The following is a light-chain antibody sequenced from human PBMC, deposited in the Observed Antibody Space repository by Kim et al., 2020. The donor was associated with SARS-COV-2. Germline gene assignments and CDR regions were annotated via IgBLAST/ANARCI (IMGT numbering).Light chain of an antibody. CDR3: CSYAGSYSWV. Sequence: QSALTQPRSVSGSPGQSVTISCTGTSSDVGGYDYVSWYQQHPGKAPKVIILDVNRRPSRVPDRFSGSKSGNTASLTISGLQAEDEADYYCCSYAGSYSWVFGGGTKLTVL. J-gene: IGLJ3*02. CDR2: DVN. V-gene: IGLV2-11*01. CDR1: SSDVGGYDY.